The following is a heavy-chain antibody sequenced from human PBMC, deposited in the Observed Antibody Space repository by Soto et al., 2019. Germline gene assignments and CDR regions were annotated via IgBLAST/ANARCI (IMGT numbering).Heavy chain of an antibody. V-gene: IGHV1-18*01. Sequence: ASVKVSCKASGYTFTNYGISWVRQAPGQGLEWMGWINTYNGNTNHAQKLQGRVTMTTDTSTSTAYMELRSLRSDDTAVYYCAMVDNYVTPTPQDVWGQGTTVTVSS. CDR2: INTYNGNT. D-gene: IGHD3-16*01. CDR3: AMVDNYVTPTPQDV. J-gene: IGHJ6*02. CDR1: GYTFTNYG.